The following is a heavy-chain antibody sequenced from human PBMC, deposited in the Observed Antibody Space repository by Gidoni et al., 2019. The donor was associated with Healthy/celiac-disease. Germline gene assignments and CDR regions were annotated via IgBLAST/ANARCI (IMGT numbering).Heavy chain of an antibody. J-gene: IGHJ4*02. CDR1: GFTFSSYS. Sequence: EVQLVESGGGLVKPGGSLRLSCEASGFTFSSYSMTWVRQAPVKGLVWVSSISSSSSYIYYADSVKGRFTISRDNAKNSLYLQMNSLRAEDTAVYYCARDLDGDSHSWGQGTLVTVSS. CDR2: ISSSSSYI. CDR3: ARDLDGDSHS. V-gene: IGHV3-21*01. D-gene: IGHD4-17*01.